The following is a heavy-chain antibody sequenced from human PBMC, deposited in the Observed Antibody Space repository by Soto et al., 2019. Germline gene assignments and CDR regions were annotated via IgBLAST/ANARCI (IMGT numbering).Heavy chain of an antibody. CDR1: GGSISSGGYY. CDR3: ARASKEHYYDSSGSNFDY. D-gene: IGHD3-22*01. V-gene: IGHV4-31*03. CDR2: IYYSGST. Sequence: QVQLQESGPGLVKPSQTLSLTCTVSGGSISSGGYYWSWIRQHPGKGLEWIGYIYYSGSTYYNPSLKSRGTISVETIKNQSSLTLSDVTAADTAVYYCARASKEHYYDSSGSNFDYWGQGTLVTVSS. J-gene: IGHJ4*02.